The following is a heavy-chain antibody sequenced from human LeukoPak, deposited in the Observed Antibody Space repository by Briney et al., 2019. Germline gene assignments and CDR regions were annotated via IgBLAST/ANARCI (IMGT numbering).Heavy chain of an antibody. CDR3: TTDLMAPSSGWFNYYYYGMDV. V-gene: IGHV3-15*01. Sequence: GGSLRLSCAASGFTFSNAWMSWVRQAPGKGLEWVGRIKSKTDGGTTDYAAPVKGRFTISRDDSKNTLYLQMNSLKTEDTTVYYCTTDLMAPSSGWFNYYYYGMDVWGQGTTVTVSS. CDR1: GFTFSNAW. CDR2: IKSKTDGGTT. D-gene: IGHD6-19*01. J-gene: IGHJ6*02.